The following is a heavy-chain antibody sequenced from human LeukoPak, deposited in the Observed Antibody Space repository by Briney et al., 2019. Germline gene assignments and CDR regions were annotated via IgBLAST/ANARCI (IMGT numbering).Heavy chain of an antibody. CDR2: IYYSGST. V-gene: IGHV4-39*07. CDR1: GGSISSSYSY. D-gene: IGHD3-22*01. Sequence: SETLSLTCTVSGGSISSSYSYWGWIRQPPGKGLEWIGNIYYSGSTYYNPSLKSRVTISVDTSKNHFSLKLNSVTAADTAVYYCARDLYYYDSSGYYRFDYWGQGTLVTVSS. CDR3: ARDLYYYDSSGYYRFDY. J-gene: IGHJ4*02.